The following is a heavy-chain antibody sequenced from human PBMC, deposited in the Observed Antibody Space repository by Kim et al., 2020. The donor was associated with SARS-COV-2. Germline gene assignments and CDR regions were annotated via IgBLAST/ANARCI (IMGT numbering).Heavy chain of an antibody. CDR1: EFTFSSYT. V-gene: IGHV3-64D*06. CDR2: ISSNGGNK. D-gene: IGHD3-22*01. Sequence: GGSLRLSCSASEFTFSSYTMHWVRQAPGKGLQCVSGISSNGGNKYYADSVKGRFSISRDNSKNTLYLQMTSLRAEDTAVYYCVKDRISTYYYDNSGYPGDYCGQGALRTVS. CDR3: VKDRISTYYYDNSGYPGDY. J-gene: IGHJ4*02.